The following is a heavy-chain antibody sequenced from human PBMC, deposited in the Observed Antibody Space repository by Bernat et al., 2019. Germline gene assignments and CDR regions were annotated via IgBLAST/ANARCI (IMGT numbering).Heavy chain of an antibody. J-gene: IGHJ6*03. CDR3: AREGSNIAAAGIPYYMDV. V-gene: IGHV3-21*01. CDR1: GFTFSSYS. Sequence: EVQLVESGGGLVKPGGSPRLSCAASGFTFSSYSMNWVRQAPGKGLEWVSSISSSSSYIYYADSVKGRFTISRDNAKNSLYLQMNSLRAEDTAVYYCAREGSNIAAAGIPYYMDVWGKGTTVTVSS. CDR2: ISSSSSYI. D-gene: IGHD6-13*01.